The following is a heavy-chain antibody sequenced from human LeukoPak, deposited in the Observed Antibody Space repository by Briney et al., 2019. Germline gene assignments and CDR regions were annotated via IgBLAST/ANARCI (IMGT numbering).Heavy chain of an antibody. Sequence: SETLSLTCTVSGGSISSHYWSWIRRPPGKGLEWIGYIYYSGSTNYNPSLKSRVPISVDTSKNQFSLKLSSVTAADTAVYYRARDAVTSRPNYYYYYMDVWGKGTTVTVSS. CDR3: ARDAVTSRPNYYYYYMDV. CDR1: GGSISSHY. CDR2: IYYSGST. D-gene: IGHD2-2*01. V-gene: IGHV4-59*11. J-gene: IGHJ6*03.